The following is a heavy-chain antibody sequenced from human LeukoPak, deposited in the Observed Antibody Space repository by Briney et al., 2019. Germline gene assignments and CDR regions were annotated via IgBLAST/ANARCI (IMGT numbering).Heavy chain of an antibody. CDR3: AKDQEPYYYGSGTDAFDI. V-gene: IGHV3-23*01. CDR1: GFTFSSYA. Sequence: GGSLRLSCAASGFTFSSYAMSWVRQAPGKGPEWVSAISGSGGSTYYADSVKGRFTISRDNSKNTLYLQMNSLRAEDTAVYYCAKDQEPYYYGSGTDAFDIWGQGTMVTVSS. CDR2: ISGSGGST. J-gene: IGHJ3*02. D-gene: IGHD3-10*01.